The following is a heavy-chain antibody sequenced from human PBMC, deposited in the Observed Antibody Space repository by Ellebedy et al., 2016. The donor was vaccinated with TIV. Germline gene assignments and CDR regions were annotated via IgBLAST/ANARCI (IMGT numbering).Heavy chain of an antibody. J-gene: IGHJ4*02. D-gene: IGHD3-10*01. CDR1: GYSFTTYW. V-gene: IGHV5-10-1*01. Sequence: GESLKISCKGSGYSFTTYWITWVRQMPGRGLEWMGKIDPRDSYTNYSPSFQGHVTISTDRSISTAYLQWSSLKASDTAMYFCATSSYNSGSYPRYDYWGQGTLVTVSS. CDR2: IDPRDSYT. CDR3: ATSSYNSGSYPRYDY.